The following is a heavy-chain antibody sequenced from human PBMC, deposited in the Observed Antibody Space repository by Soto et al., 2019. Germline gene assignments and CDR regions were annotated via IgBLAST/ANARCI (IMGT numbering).Heavy chain of an antibody. V-gene: IGHV3-53*01. CDR1: GFTVSSNY. Sequence: ESGGGLIQPGGSLRLSCAASGFTVSSNYMSWVRQAPGKGLEWVSVIYSGGSTYYADSVKGRFTISRDNSKNTLYLQMNSLRAEDTAVYYCARTRGYDWGHNWFDPWGQGTLVTVSS. CDR2: IYSGGST. D-gene: IGHD5-12*01. J-gene: IGHJ5*02. CDR3: ARTRGYDWGHNWFDP.